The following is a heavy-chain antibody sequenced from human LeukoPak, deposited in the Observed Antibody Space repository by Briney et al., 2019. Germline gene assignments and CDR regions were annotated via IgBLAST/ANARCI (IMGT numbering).Heavy chain of an antibody. Sequence: PGGSLRLSCAASGFTFSGYSMNWVRQAPGKGLEWVSSISSSSSYIYYADSVKGRFTISRDNAKNSLYLQMNSLRAEDMAVYYCARGVVRYFDYWGQGALVTASS. CDR3: ARGVVRYFDY. CDR1: GFTFSGYS. D-gene: IGHD3-9*01. J-gene: IGHJ4*02. CDR2: ISSSSSYI. V-gene: IGHV3-21*01.